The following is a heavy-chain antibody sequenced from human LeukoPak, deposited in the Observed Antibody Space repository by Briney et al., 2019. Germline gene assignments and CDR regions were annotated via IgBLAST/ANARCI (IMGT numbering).Heavy chain of an antibody. Sequence: SVKVSCKASGGTFCSYAISWVRQAPGQGLEWMGGIIPIFGTANYAQKFQGRVTITTDESTSTAYMELNSLRSEDTAVYYCARDSRSRSSAYYFDYWGQGTLVTVSS. V-gene: IGHV1-69*05. CDR1: GGTFCSYA. D-gene: IGHD2-2*01. CDR2: IIPIFGTA. J-gene: IGHJ4*02. CDR3: ARDSRSRSSAYYFDY.